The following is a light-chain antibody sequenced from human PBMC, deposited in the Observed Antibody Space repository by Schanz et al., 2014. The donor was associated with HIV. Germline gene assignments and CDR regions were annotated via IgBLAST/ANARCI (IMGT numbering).Light chain of an antibody. CDR2: SND. CDR3: AAWDDSLKGPM. Sequence: QSVLTQPPSASGTPGQRVTISCSGSSSNIGSHTVNWYQQLPGMAPKLLIYSNDQRPSGVPDRFSGSKSGTSASLAISGLQSEDEADYHCAAWDDSLKGPMFGGGTKLTVL. V-gene: IGLV1-44*01. J-gene: IGLJ3*02. CDR1: SSNIGSHT.